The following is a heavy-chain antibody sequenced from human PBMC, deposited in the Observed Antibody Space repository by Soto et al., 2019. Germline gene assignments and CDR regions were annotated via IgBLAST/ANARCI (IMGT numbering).Heavy chain of an antibody. CDR2: IIPIVETP. CDR1: GGTFNSYD. J-gene: IGHJ5*02. Sequence: QVQLVQSGAEVKKPGSSMKVSCKASGGTFNSYDINWVRQAPGQGLEWMGGIIPIVETPKYAQKFQGRVNITADESTNTVYMELSSLRSEDTAMYYCARLSRPNYYDTSGFFKANWFDPWGQGTLVTVSS. V-gene: IGHV1-69*01. D-gene: IGHD3-22*01. CDR3: ARLSRPNYYDTSGFFKANWFDP.